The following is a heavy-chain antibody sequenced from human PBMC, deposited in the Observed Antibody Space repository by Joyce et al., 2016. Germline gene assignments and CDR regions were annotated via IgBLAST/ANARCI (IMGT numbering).Heavy chain of an antibody. Sequence: EVHLVESGGGLVQPGGSLGLSCAASGIIFSSKEMNWVRQAPGKGLECISSINSDDSRIHYADSVRGRFTISRDNARNSLYLEMNYLRVEDTAIYYCTTPSCANWGQGSLVTVSS. V-gene: IGHV3-48*03. D-gene: IGHD2-2*01. J-gene: IGHJ4*02. CDR2: INSDDSRI. CDR1: GIIFSSKE. CDR3: TTPSCAN.